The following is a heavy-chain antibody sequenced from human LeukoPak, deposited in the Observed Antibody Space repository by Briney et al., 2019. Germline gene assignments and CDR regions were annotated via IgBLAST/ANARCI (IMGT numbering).Heavy chain of an antibody. CDR2: IIPIFGTA. CDR3: ARELGGNLEWER. V-gene: IGHV1-69*05. D-gene: IGHD1-26*01. J-gene: IGHJ4*02. Sequence: SVKVSCKASGGTFSSYAISWVRQAPGQGLEWMGGIIPIFGTANYAQKFQGRVTITTDESTSTAYMELGSLRSEDTAVYYCARELGGNLEWERWGQGTLVTVSS. CDR1: GGTFSSYA.